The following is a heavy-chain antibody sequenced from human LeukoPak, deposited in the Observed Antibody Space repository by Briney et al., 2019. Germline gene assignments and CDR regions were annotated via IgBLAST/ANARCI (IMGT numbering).Heavy chain of an antibody. CDR2: IYHSGST. CDR1: GGSISSGGYS. J-gene: IGHJ4*02. D-gene: IGHD1-26*01. Sequence: KPSETLSLTCAVSGGSISSGGYSWSWIRQPPGKGLEWIGYIYHSGSTYYNPSLKSRVTISVDRSKNQFPLKLSSVTAADTAVYYCARSQPRHFSAADYWGQGTLVTVSS. V-gene: IGHV4-30-2*01. CDR3: ARSQPRHFSAADY.